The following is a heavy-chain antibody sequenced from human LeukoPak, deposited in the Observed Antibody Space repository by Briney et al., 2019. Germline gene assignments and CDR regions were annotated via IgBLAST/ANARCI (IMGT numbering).Heavy chain of an antibody. CDR3: ARGMGIAAAGLYYFDY. D-gene: IGHD6-13*01. CDR2: ISGSGGST. Sequence: PGGSLRLSCAASGFTFSSYAMSWVRQAPGKGLEWVSAISGSGGSTYYADSVKGRFTISRDNSKNTLYLQMNSLRAEDTAVYYCARGMGIAAAGLYYFDYWGQGTLVTVSS. V-gene: IGHV3-23*01. CDR1: GFTFSSYA. J-gene: IGHJ4*02.